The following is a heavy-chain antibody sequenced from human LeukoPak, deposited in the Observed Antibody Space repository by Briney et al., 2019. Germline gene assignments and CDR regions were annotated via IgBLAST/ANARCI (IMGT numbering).Heavy chain of an antibody. CDR3: ATYYYDSSGYYYVARPFDY. CDR1: GYMLSELS. Sequence: ASVKVSCKVSGYMLSELSMHWVRQAPGKGLEWMGGFDPEDGETIYAQKFQGRVTMTEDTSTDTAYMELSSLRSEDTAVYYCATYYYDSSGYYYVARPFDYWGQGTLVTVSS. D-gene: IGHD3-22*01. V-gene: IGHV1-24*01. J-gene: IGHJ4*02. CDR2: FDPEDGET.